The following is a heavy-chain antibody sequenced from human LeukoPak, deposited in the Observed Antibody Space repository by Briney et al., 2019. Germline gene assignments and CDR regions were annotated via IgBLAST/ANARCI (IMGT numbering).Heavy chain of an antibody. CDR1: GYTFTSYG. CDR3: ARAPINIVVVPAAPNWFDP. D-gene: IGHD2-2*01. V-gene: IGHV1-18*01. Sequence: ASVKVSCKASGYTFTSYGISWVRQAPGQGLKWMGWISAYNGNTNYAQKLQGRVTMTTDTSTSTAYMELRSLRSDDTAVYHCARAPINIVVVPAAPNWFDPWGQGTLVTVSS. CDR2: ISAYNGNT. J-gene: IGHJ5*02.